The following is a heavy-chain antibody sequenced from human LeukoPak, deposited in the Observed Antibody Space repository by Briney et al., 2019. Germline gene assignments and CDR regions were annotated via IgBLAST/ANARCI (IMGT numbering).Heavy chain of an antibody. V-gene: IGHV3-74*01. Sequence: PGGSLRLSGAASGFTFNAFWMHWVRQAPGKGLVWVSRINSDGSSIAYADSVKGRFTISRDNAKNTLYLQMNSLKAEDAAVYYCARGLVHDTSGYYSDYWGQGTLVTVSS. CDR1: GFTFNAFW. CDR3: ARGLVHDTSGYYSDY. CDR2: INSDGSSI. D-gene: IGHD3-22*01. J-gene: IGHJ4*02.